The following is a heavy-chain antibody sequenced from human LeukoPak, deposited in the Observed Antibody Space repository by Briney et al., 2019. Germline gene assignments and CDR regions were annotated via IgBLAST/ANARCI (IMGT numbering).Heavy chain of an antibody. CDR1: GFTFSTYN. CDR2: ITSGGGYT. CDR3: ARGHYDVLTSSYKWTPDY. Sequence: GGSLRPSCAASGFTFSTYNMNWVRQAPGKGLEWVSSITSGGGYTYYADSVKGRFTTSRDNAKNSLSLRLDSLRAEDTAVYYCARGHYDVLTSSYKWTPDYWGQGTLVTVSS. V-gene: IGHV3-21*06. J-gene: IGHJ4*02. D-gene: IGHD3-9*01.